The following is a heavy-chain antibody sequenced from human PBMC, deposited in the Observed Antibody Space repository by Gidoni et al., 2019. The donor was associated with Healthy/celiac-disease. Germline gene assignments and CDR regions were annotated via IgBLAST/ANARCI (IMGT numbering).Heavy chain of an antibody. CDR3: ARWGAGLGYCSSTSCPRDAFDI. V-gene: IGHV1-69*02. J-gene: IGHJ3*02. CDR2: IIPILGIA. CDR1: GGTFSSYT. Sequence: QVRLVQSGAEVKKPGSSVKVSCKASGGTFSSYTISWVRQAPGQGLEWMGRIIPILGIANYAQKFQGRVTITADKSTSTAYMELSSLRSEDTAVYYCARWGAGLGYCSSTSCPRDAFDIWGQGTMVTVSS. D-gene: IGHD2-2*01.